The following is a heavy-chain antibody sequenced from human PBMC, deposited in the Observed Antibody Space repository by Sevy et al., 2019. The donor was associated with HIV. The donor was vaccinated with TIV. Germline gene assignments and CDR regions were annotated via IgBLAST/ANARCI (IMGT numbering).Heavy chain of an antibody. V-gene: IGHV3-9*01. Sequence: GGSLRLSCAASGFPFNDHAMHWVRQVPGKGLEWVSGASWNSRNIGYADSVKGRFTISRDNANHFLYLEMNSLRPGDTAFYYCAKDINRGCDGINCYPYYYYFYRLDVWGQGTTVTVSS. CDR1: GFPFNDHA. CDR3: AKDINRGCDGINCYPYYYYFYRLDV. J-gene: IGHJ6*02. D-gene: IGHD2-21*01. CDR2: ASWNSRNI.